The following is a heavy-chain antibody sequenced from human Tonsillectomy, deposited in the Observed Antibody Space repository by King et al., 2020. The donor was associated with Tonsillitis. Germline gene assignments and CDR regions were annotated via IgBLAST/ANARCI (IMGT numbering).Heavy chain of an antibody. J-gene: IGHJ5*02. CDR2: INPNSGGT. D-gene: IGHD4-17*01. CDR1: GYTFTGYY. V-gene: IGHV1-2*02. CDR3: ARENDYGDYGGWFDP. Sequence: QKQLVQSGAEVKKPGASVKVSCKASGYTFTGYYMHWVRQAPGQGLEWMGWINPNSGGTNYAQKFQGRVTMTRDTSISTAYMELSRLRSDNTAVYYCARENDYGDYGGWFDPWGQGTLVTVSS.